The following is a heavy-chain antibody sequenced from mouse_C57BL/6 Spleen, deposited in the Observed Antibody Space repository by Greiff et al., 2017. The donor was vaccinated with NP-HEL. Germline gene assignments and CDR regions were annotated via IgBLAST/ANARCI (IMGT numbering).Heavy chain of an antibody. Sequence: EVQLVESGGDLVKPGGSLKLSCAASGFTFSSYGMSWVRQTPDKRLEWVATISSGGSYTYYPDSVKGRFTISRDNAKNTLYLQMSSLKSEDTAMYYCARDDGYSYYFDYWGQGTTLTVSS. CDR3: ARDDGYSYYFDY. V-gene: IGHV5-6*01. J-gene: IGHJ2*01. CDR1: GFTFSSYG. CDR2: ISSGGSYT. D-gene: IGHD2-3*01.